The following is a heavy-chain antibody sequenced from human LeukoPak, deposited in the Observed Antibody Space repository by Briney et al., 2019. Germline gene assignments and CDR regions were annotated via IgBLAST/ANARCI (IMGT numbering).Heavy chain of an antibody. D-gene: IGHD2-2*01. CDR3: ARSILPAANAIDY. CDR2: MSSSGSTI. CDR1: GFTFSGYY. Sequence: GGSLRLSCAASGFTFSGYYMNWIRQAPGKGLEWISYMSSSGSTISYADSVTGRFTVSRDNAKNSLYLQMNSLRAEDTAVYYCARSILPAANAIDYWGQGTLLTVSS. V-gene: IGHV3-11*04. J-gene: IGHJ4*02.